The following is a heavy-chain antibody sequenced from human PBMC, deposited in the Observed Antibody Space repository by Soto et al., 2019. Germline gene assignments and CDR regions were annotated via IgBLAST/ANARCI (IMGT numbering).Heavy chain of an antibody. J-gene: IGHJ5*02. CDR2: ISGSGGST. V-gene: IGHV3-23*01. Sequence: GGSLRLSCAASGFTFSSFAMSWVRQAPGKGLDWVSAISGSGGSTYSADSVKGRFTISRDNSKNTLYLQMSSLRAEDTAVYYCARSDWFGPWGQGTLVTVSS. CDR1: GFTFSSFA. CDR3: ARSDWFGP.